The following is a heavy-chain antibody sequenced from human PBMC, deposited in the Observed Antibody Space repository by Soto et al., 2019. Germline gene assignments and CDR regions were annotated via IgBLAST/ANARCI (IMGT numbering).Heavy chain of an antibody. CDR3: ARVGGVGAPPGADY. J-gene: IGHJ4*02. Sequence: SVKVSCKASGGIFSSYAISWLRQAPGQGLEWMGAVIPILGQAYYAQNLQDRVTITADESTRTTYMELSSLRSEDTAVYFCARVGGVGAPPGADYWGQGTLVPSPQ. D-gene: IGHD1-26*01. V-gene: IGHV1-69*13. CDR2: VIPILGQA. CDR1: GGIFSSYA.